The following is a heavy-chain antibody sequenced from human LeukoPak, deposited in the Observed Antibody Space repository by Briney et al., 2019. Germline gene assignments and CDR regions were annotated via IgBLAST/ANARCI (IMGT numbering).Heavy chain of an antibody. J-gene: IGHJ4*02. V-gene: IGHV3-7*01. CDR1: GFSFRNYW. D-gene: IGHD2-15*01. CDR2: TKPDGSAE. CDR3: ARDGGLHTNFDY. Sequence: GGSLRLSCAASGFSFRNYWMGWVRQAPGKGLEWVANTKPDGSAEYYADSVRGRFSTSRDNANNLLYLQMNNLRAEDTAVYYCARDGGLHTNFDYWGQGTLVTVSS.